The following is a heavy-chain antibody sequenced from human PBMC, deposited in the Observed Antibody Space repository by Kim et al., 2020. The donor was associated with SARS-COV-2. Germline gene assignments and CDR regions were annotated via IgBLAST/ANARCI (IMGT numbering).Heavy chain of an antibody. CDR3: ARCGGSGSYYKMADY. Sequence: GESLKISCKGSGYSFTSYWIGWVRQMPGKGLEWMGIIYPGDSDTRYSPSFQGQVTISADKSISTAYLQWSSLKASDTAMYYCARCGGSGSYYKMADYWGQGTLVTVSS. CDR1: GYSFTSYW. V-gene: IGHV5-51*01. J-gene: IGHJ4*02. D-gene: IGHD3-10*01. CDR2: IYPGDSDT.